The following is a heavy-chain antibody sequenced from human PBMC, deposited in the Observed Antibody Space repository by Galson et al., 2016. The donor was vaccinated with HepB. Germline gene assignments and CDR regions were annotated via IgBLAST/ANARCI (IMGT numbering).Heavy chain of an antibody. Sequence: SLRLSCAGSGFTFSNYAMSWVRQAPGKGLEWVATISGSGGNTDYADSAKGRFTISRDNSNDTLYLQMSSLRAEDTAVYYCATDLRFFFDVSYFDYWGLGALVTVSS. D-gene: IGHD3-3*01. CDR2: ISGSGGNT. CDR1: GFTFSNYA. CDR3: ATDLRFFFDVSYFDY. J-gene: IGHJ4*02. V-gene: IGHV3-23*01.